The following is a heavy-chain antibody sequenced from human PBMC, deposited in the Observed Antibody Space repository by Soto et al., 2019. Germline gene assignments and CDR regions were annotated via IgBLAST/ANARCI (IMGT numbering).Heavy chain of an antibody. J-gene: IGHJ6*02. CDR2: ISSSGSTI. CDR1: GFTFSSYE. V-gene: IGHV3-48*03. Sequence: GGSLRLSCAASGFTFSSYEMNWVRQAPGKGLEWASYISSSGSTIYYADSVKGRFTISRDNAKNSLYLQMNSLRAEDTAVYYCARGAVATAGDYYYYGMDVWGQGTTVTVSS. CDR3: ARGAVATAGDYYYYGMDV. D-gene: IGHD6-19*01.